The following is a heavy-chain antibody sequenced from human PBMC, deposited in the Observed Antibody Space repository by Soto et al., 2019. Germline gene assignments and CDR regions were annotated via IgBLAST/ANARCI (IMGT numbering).Heavy chain of an antibody. CDR1: GGTFSRHA. J-gene: IGHJ5*02. CDR3: ARAAIHGSSWYFWFDP. CDR2: IITLFGTT. Sequence: QVQLVQSGSEVKMPGSSVKVSCKTSGGTFSRHAINWVRQAPGQGLEGMGGIITLFGTTNYAQKFKGRVTIRADESTSTAYMERSSLTSEDAAVYYCARAAIHGSSWYFWFDPWGQGTLFTVSS. V-gene: IGHV1-69*01. D-gene: IGHD6-13*01.